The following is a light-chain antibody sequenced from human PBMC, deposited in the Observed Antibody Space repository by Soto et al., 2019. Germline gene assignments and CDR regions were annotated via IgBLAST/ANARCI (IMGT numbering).Light chain of an antibody. CDR3: QIHFTLPHT. CDR2: WAS. J-gene: IGKJ2*01. Sequence: DIVMTQSPESLAVSVGETVTIKCKSSQSVLFTSTNKNYLVWYQQKPRQPPRLLMFWASTRESGVPDRFSGNGSGPDSPLPINHRLADDVAGCYFQIHFTLPHTCGQWTML. CDR1: QSVLFTSTNKNY. V-gene: IGKV4-1*01.